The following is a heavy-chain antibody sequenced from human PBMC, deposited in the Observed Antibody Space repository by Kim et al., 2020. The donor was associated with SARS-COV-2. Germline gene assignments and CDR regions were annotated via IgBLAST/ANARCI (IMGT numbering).Heavy chain of an antibody. D-gene: IGHD3-3*01. CDR1: GYTFTSYA. CDR2: INTNTGNP. J-gene: IGHJ4*02. V-gene: IGHV7-4-1*02. CDR3: ARDPSVITIFGVVIIEPYYFDY. Sequence: ASVKVSCKASGYTFTSYAMNWVRQAPGQGLEWMGWINTNTGNPTYAQGFTGRFVFSLDTSVSTAYLQISSLKAEDTAVYYCARDPSVITIFGVVIIEPYYFDYWCQGTLVTVSS.